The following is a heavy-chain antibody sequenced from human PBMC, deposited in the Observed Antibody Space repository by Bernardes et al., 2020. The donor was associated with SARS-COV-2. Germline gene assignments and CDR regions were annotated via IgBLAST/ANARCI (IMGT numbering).Heavy chain of an antibody. Sequence: SETLSLTYNVAGGSISSSSYYWAWIRQPPGQWLEWIGTIYYTGSTYYNPSLKSRVTISVDTSKNQFSLRLTSVTAADTSVYYCARAPPEAVAGMGLFDYWGPGTLVTVSS. CDR2: IYYTGST. V-gene: IGHV4-39*01. CDR1: GGSISSSSYY. CDR3: ARAPPEAVAGMGLFDY. D-gene: IGHD6-19*01. J-gene: IGHJ4*02.